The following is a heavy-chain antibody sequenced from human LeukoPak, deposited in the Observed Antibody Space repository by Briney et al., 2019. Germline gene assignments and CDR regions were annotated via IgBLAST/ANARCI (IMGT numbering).Heavy chain of an antibody. CDR3: VRDRGTYRPIDY. CDR1: GFTFDDYA. D-gene: IGHD1-26*01. Sequence: SLRLSCAASGFTFDDYATHWVRQAPGKGLESVSGISWNSGSIGYADSVKGRFTISRDNAQNSLYLQMNSLRAEDTAIYYCVRDRGTYRPIDYWGQGTLVTVSS. J-gene: IGHJ4*02. V-gene: IGHV3-9*01. CDR2: ISWNSGSI.